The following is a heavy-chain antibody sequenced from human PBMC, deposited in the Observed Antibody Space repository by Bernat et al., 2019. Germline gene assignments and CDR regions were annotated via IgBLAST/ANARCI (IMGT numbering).Heavy chain of an antibody. J-gene: IGHJ6*02. CDR3: ARDSEFLGMVRGVGGMDV. V-gene: IGHV3-30-3*01. CDR1: RFTFSSYA. D-gene: IGHD3-10*01. CDR2: ISYDGSNK. Sequence: QVQLVESGGGVVQPGRSLRLSCAASRFTFSSYAMHWVRQAPGKGLEWVAVISYDGSNKYYADSVKGRFTISRDNSKNTLYLQMNSLRAEDTAVYYCARDSEFLGMVRGVGGMDVWGQGTTVTVSS.